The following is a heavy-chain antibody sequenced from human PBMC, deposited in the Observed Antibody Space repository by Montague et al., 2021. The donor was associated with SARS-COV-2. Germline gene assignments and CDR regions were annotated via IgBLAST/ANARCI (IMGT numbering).Heavy chain of an antibody. CDR2: TYPGGAT. Sequence: SLRLSCAASGFTVSNDYMSWIRQSPGKGLEWVSITYPGGATYNADSVKGRFTVSRDNSKNTLSLQMNSLRVDDTGVYYCARARLFNTASDWGQGTLVTVSS. J-gene: IGHJ4*02. D-gene: IGHD2-21*02. CDR3: ARARLFNTASD. V-gene: IGHV3-66*01. CDR1: GFTVSNDY.